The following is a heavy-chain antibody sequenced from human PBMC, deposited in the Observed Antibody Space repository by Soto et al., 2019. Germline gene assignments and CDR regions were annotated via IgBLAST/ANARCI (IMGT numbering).Heavy chain of an antibody. CDR2: ISYSGST. J-gene: IGHJ6*02. V-gene: IGHV4-59*01. D-gene: IGHD5-18*01. Sequence: SETLSLTCSVSGGSISSSFWSWIRQPPGKELEWIGYISYSGSTTYNPSLKSRITLSVDTSKNQFSLRVASVTAADTAVYYCARGHRAMEYYYYYGMDVWGQGXTVTVSS. CDR1: GGSISSSF. CDR3: ARGHRAMEYYYYYGMDV.